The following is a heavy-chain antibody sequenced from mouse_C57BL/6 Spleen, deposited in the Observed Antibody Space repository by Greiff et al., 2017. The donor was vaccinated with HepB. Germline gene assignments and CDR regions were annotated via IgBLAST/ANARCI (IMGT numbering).Heavy chain of an antibody. J-gene: IGHJ2*01. CDR2: ISSGGDYI. V-gene: IGHV5-9-1*02. CDR1: GFTFSSYA. Sequence: VKLMESGEGLVKPGGSLKLSCAASGFTFSSYAMSWVRQTPEKRLEWVAYISSGGDYIYYADTVKGRFTISRDNARNTLYLQMSSLKSEDTAMYYCTRLRDYFDYWGQGTTLIVSS. CDR3: TRLRDYFDY.